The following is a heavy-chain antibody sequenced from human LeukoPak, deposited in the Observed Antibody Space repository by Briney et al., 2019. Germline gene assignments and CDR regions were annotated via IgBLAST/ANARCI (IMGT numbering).Heavy chain of an antibody. CDR2: ISGSGDTT. J-gene: IGHJ4*02. V-gene: IGHV3-23*01. Sequence: PGGSLRLSCTASGFPFSSYALSWVRQAPGKGLEWVSAISGSGDTTYYADSVKGRFTISRDNSKNTLYLQMSSLRAEDTAVYYCAKNPLGFDYWGQGTLVTVSS. CDR1: GFPFSSYA. CDR3: AKNPLGFDY.